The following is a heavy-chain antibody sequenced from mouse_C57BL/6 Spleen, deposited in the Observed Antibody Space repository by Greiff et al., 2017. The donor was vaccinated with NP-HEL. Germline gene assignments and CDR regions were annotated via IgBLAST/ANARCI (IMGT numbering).Heavy chain of an antibody. Sequence: VHLVESGPGLVQPSQSLSITCTVSGFSLTSYGVHWVRQSPGKGLEWLGVIWRGGSTDYNAAFMSRLSIPKDNSKSQVFFKMNSLQADDTAIYYCASYGSSLAWFAYWGQGTLVTVSA. D-gene: IGHD1-1*01. J-gene: IGHJ3*01. CDR1: GFSLTSYG. V-gene: IGHV2-5*01. CDR2: IWRGGST. CDR3: ASYGSSLAWFAY.